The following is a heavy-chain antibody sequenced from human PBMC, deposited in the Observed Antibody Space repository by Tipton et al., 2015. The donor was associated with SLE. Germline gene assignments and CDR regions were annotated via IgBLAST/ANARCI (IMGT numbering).Heavy chain of an antibody. CDR2: INHSGST. CDR1: GGSISSHY. Sequence: TLSLTCTVSGGSISSHYWSWIRQPPGKGLEWIGEINHSGSTNYNPSLKSRVTISVDTSKNQFSLKLSSVTAADTAVYYCVYGDWLGLDYWGQGTLVTVSS. J-gene: IGHJ4*02. CDR3: VYGDWLGLDY. V-gene: IGHV4-34*01. D-gene: IGHD4-17*01.